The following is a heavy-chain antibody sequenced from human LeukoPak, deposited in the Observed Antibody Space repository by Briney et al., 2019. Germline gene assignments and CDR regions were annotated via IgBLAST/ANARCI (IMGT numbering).Heavy chain of an antibody. CDR3: ARDGDSSGHDDLDI. CDR2: IYTSGST. D-gene: IGHD3-22*01. Sequence: SETLSLTCTVSGGSISSYYWSWIRQPAGKGLEWIGRIYTSGSTNYNPSLKSRVTMSVDTSKNQFSLKLSSVTAADTAVYYCARDGDSSGHDDLDIWGQGTMVTVSS. V-gene: IGHV4-4*07. J-gene: IGHJ3*02. CDR1: GGSISSYY.